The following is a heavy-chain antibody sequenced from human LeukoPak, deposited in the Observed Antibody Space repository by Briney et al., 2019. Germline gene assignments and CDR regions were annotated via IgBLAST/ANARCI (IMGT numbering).Heavy chain of an antibody. CDR1: GFTLSNYW. Sequence: GGSLRLSCVASGFTLSNYWMTWVRQAPGKGLEWVANIKEDRSEKYYVDSVKGRFTISRDNAKNSLYLQMNSLRVEDTAIYYCARETLNGGQVVPANYWGQGTLVTVSS. CDR2: IKEDRSEK. CDR3: ARETLNGGQVVPANY. D-gene: IGHD2-2*01. V-gene: IGHV3-7*01. J-gene: IGHJ4*02.